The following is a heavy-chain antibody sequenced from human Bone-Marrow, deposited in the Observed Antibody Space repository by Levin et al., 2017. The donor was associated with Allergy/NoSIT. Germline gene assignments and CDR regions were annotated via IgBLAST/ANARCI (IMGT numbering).Heavy chain of an antibody. D-gene: IGHD1-26*01. Sequence: GGSLRLSCAASGFNFDDYGMSWVRQAPGEGLEWVSGISWNGGRTGHADSVKGRFTISRDSAKNSVYLETNSLRAEDTAFYYCARGGGGSYAADYWGQGTLVTVSS. CDR1: GFNFDDYG. CDR2: ISWNGGRT. CDR3: ARGGGGSYAADY. J-gene: IGHJ4*02. V-gene: IGHV3-20*04.